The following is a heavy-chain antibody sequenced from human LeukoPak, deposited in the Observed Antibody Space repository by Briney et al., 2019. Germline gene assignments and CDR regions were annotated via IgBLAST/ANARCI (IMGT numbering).Heavy chain of an antibody. V-gene: IGHV3-7*01. D-gene: IGHD2-8*01. J-gene: IGHJ4*02. CDR3: AKDPLGFCTRATCRYLDS. Sequence: GGSLRLSCAASGFTFSSYWMSWVRQAPGKGLEWVANIKQDGSEKYYVDSVKGRFTISRDNAKNSLYLQMNSLRAEDTAVYYCAKDPLGFCTRATCRYLDSWGQGTLVTVSS. CDR1: GFTFSSYW. CDR2: IKQDGSEK.